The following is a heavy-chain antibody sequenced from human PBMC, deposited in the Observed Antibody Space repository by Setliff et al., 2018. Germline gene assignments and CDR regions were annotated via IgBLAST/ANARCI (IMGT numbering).Heavy chain of an antibody. CDR2: ISAYTGKT. CDR1: GYTFLSYC. Sequence: ASVKVSCKAVGYTFLSYCLSWVRQAPGQGLEWMGWISAYTGKTDYAQNFQGRVTMTTDTSTNTAYLELRSLRYDDTAVYFCARAPRLEWILPTFDYWGQGTPVTVSS. J-gene: IGHJ4*02. CDR3: ARAPRLEWILPTFDY. V-gene: IGHV1-18*01. D-gene: IGHD3-3*01.